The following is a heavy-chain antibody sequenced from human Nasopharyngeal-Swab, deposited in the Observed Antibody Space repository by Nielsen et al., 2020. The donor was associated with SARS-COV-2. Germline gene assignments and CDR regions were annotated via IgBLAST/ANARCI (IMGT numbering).Heavy chain of an antibody. CDR3: ARDRALGGYYDV. V-gene: IGHV4-31*03. CDR2: IYYSGTI. D-gene: IGHD7-27*01. CDR1: GDSISSGAHY. J-gene: IGHJ2*01. Sequence: SETLSLICTVSGDSISSGAHYWNWIRQHPKKGLEWIGNIYYSGTIDINPSLRSRLSISIDTSKNQFSLSLTSVTAADTAVYYCARDRALGGYYDVWGRGTLVTVSS.